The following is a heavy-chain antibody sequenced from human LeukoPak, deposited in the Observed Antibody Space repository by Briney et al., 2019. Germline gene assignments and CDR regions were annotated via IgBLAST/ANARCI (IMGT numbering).Heavy chain of an antibody. CDR2: MNPNSGNT. V-gene: IGHV1-8*01. J-gene: IGHJ4*02. D-gene: IGHD6-19*01. Sequence: PAASVKVSCKASGYTFTSYDINWVRQATGQGLEWMGWMNPNSGNTGYAQKFQGRVTMTRNTSISTAYMELSSLRSEDTAVYYCARGRGPIAVAGRRTFDYWGQGTLVTVSS. CDR1: GYTFTSYD. CDR3: ARGRGPIAVAGRRTFDY.